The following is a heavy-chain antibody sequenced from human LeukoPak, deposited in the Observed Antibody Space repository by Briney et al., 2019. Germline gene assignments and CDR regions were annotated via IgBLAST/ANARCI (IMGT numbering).Heavy chain of an antibody. Sequence: SETLSLTCTVSGGSISSSGYYWGWIRQPPGKGLEWIGSIYYSGSTYYNPSLKSRVTISVDTSKNQFSLKLSSVTAADTAVYYCARYSSGRYYFDYWGQGTLVTVSS. D-gene: IGHD6-19*01. CDR1: GGSISSSGYY. J-gene: IGHJ4*02. CDR2: IYYSGST. CDR3: ARYSSGRYYFDY. V-gene: IGHV4-39*01.